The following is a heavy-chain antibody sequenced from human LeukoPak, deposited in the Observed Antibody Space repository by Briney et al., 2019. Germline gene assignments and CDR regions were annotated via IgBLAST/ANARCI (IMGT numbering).Heavy chain of an antibody. D-gene: IGHD2-2*01. CDR2: IDTTGTNI. CDR1: GFTFNNYE. J-gene: IGHJ4*02. Sequence: GGSLRLSCAASGFTFNNYEMNWVRQTPGKGLXWISYIDTTGTNIYYTDSVKGRFTISRDTAKNSLSLQMNSLRADDTAVYYCARDFKGYADYWGQGTLVTVSS. V-gene: IGHV3-48*03. CDR3: ARDFKGYADY.